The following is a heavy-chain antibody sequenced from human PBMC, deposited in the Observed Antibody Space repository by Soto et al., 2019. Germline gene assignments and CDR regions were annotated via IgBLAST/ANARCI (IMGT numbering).Heavy chain of an antibody. J-gene: IGHJ4*02. CDR1: GAIFSSNA. CDR2: ILPIFGRT. D-gene: IGHD5-18*01. Sequence: QEQLVQPGAEVKKPGSSVKVTCKASGAIFSSNAISWVRQAPGQGLEWMGGILPIFGRTNYAQKFQGRVTITADESTRTAYMELSSLKSEDTAVYYCATGGRGYSYAPRFYFEYWGQGTLVTVSS. CDR3: ATGGRGYSYAPRFYFEY. V-gene: IGHV1-69*01.